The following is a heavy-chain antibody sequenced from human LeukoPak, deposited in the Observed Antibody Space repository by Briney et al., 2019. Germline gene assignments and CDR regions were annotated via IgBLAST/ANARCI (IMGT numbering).Heavy chain of an antibody. Sequence: GGSLRLSCEGSGFTFSNYWMGWVRQAPGKGLQWVANIKTDGSEKYYVDSVKGRFTISRDNAKSSLYLQMNSLRAEDTAVYYCATYSSLNRREFQYWGQGTLLTVSS. CDR1: GFTFSNYW. D-gene: IGHD3-22*01. CDR3: ATYSSLNRREFQY. CDR2: IKTDGSEK. V-gene: IGHV3-7*01. J-gene: IGHJ1*01.